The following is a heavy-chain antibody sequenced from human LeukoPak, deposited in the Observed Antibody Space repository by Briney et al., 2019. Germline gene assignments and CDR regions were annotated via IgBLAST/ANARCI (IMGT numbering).Heavy chain of an antibody. CDR1: GFTFSSYA. CDR3: AKDRRQWLPSRDY. J-gene: IGHJ4*02. V-gene: IGHV3-23*01. D-gene: IGHD6-19*01. Sequence: GGSLRLSCAASGFTFSSYAMSWVRQAPGKGLEWVSAISGSGGSTYYADSVRGRFTISRDNSKNTLYLQMNSLRAEDTAVYHCAKDRRQWLPSRDYWGQGTLVTVSS. CDR2: ISGSGGST.